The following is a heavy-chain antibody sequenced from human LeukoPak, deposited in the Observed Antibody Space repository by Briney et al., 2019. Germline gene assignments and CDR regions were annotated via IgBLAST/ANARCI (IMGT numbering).Heavy chain of an antibody. D-gene: IGHD6-19*01. CDR2: IYYSGST. Sequence: SETLSLTCTVSGGSISSYYWSWIRQPPGKGLEWIGYIYYSGSTNYNPSLKSRVTISVDTSKNQFSLKLSSVTAADTAVYYCARRTSSGLGGFDYWGQGTLVTVSS. J-gene: IGHJ4*02. CDR1: GGSISSYY. V-gene: IGHV4-59*08. CDR3: ARRTSSGLGGFDY.